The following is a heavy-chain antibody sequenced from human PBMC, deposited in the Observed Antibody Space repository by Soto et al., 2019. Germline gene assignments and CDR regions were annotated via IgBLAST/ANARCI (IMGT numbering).Heavy chain of an antibody. CDR1: GFSFTHYT. Sequence: GGSLRLSCATSGFSFTHYTINWVRQAPGKGLEWVAVMSYDGTNEYYADSEKGRFTISRDNSKTTVYLQMNSLTPEDTALYYCARKWGTYSSASLDYWGLGTLVTVSS. D-gene: IGHD6-19*01. V-gene: IGHV3-30*04. CDR2: MSYDGTNE. CDR3: ARKWGTYSSASLDY. J-gene: IGHJ4*02.